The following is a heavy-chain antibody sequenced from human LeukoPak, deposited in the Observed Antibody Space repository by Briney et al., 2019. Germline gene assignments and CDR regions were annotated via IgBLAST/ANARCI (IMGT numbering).Heavy chain of an antibody. V-gene: IGHV1-2*02. J-gene: IGHJ4*02. CDR3: ARDGPRIAVDFDY. D-gene: IGHD6-19*01. CDR1: GYIFSDYY. CDR2: INPDSGDT. Sequence: ASVKVSCRASGYIFSDYYIYWVRQAPGQGLECMGWINPDSGDTKYAQKFQGRVTMTRDTSINTVYMELSRLTSDDTAVYYCARDGPRIAVDFDYWGQGTLVTVS.